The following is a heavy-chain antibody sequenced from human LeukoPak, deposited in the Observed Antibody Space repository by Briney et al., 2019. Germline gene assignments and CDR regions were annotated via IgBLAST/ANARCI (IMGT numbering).Heavy chain of an antibody. CDR1: GFTFDDYA. CDR2: ISLISGSI. J-gene: IGHJ6*02. V-gene: IGHV3-9*01. CDR3: AKLDSSDYDYIAYGMDV. D-gene: IGHD4-11*01. Sequence: GGSLRLSCAASGFTFDDYAMHWVRQAPGKGLEWVSGISLISGSIGYADSVKGRFTISRDNAKNSLYLQMNSLRAEDTALYYCAKLDSSDYDYIAYGMDVWGQGTTVTVSS.